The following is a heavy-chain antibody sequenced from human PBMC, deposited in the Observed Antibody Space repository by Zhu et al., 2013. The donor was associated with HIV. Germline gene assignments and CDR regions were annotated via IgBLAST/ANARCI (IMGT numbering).Heavy chain of an antibody. CDR1: GGSISSSSYY. CDR2: IYYSGST. Sequence: QVQLQESGPGLVKPSETLSLTCTVSGGSISSSSYYWGWIRQPPGKGLEWIGSIYYSGSTYYNPSLKSRVTISVDTSKNQFSLKLSSVTAADTAVYYCASQQGITMIVVVLDGSFDPWGQGTLVTVSS. CDR3: ASQQGITMIVVVLDGSFDP. D-gene: IGHD3-22*01. J-gene: IGHJ5*02. V-gene: IGHV4-39*07.